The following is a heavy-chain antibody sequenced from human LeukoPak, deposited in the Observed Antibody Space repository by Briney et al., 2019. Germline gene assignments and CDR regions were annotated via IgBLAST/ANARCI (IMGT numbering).Heavy chain of an antibody. CDR1: GGSISSGSYY. V-gene: IGHV4-61*02. D-gene: IGHD6-19*01. CDR3: ARERGAVAVFVRYYYMDV. J-gene: IGHJ6*03. Sequence: PSETLSLTCTVSGGSISSGSYYWSWIRQPAGKGLEWIGRIYTSGSTNYNPSLKSRVTISVDTSKNQFSLKLSSVTAADTAVYYCARERGAVAVFVRYYYMDVWGKGTTVTISS. CDR2: IYTSGST.